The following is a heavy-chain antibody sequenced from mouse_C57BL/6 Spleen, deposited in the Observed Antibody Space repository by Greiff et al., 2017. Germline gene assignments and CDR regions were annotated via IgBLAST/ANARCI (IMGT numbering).Heavy chain of an antibody. Sequence: EVKVVESGGGLVQPGGSLSLSCAASGFTFTDYYMSWVRQPPGKALEWLGFIRNKANGYTTEYSASVKGRFTISRDNSQSILYLQMNALRAEDSATYYCARDHSNYIYWYFDVWGTGTTVTVSS. CDR3: ARDHSNYIYWYFDV. D-gene: IGHD2-5*01. J-gene: IGHJ1*03. V-gene: IGHV7-3*01. CDR2: IRNKANGYTT. CDR1: GFTFTDYY.